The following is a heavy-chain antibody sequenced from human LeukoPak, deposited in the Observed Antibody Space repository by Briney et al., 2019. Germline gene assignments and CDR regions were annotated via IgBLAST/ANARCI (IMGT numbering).Heavy chain of an antibody. V-gene: IGHV3-30-3*01. CDR1: GFTFSSYA. CDR2: ISYDGSNK. J-gene: IGHJ4*02. D-gene: IGHD2-2*01. Sequence: GGSLRLSCAASGFTFSSYAMHWVRQAPGKGLEWVAVISYDGSNKYYADSVKGRFTISRDNSKNTLYLQMNSLRAEDTAVYYCARDHQRVHQLPLAYWGQGTLVTVSS. CDR3: ARDHQRVHQLPLAY.